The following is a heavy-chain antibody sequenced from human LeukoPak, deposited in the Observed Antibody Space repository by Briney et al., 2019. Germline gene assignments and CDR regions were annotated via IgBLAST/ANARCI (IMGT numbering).Heavy chain of an antibody. V-gene: IGHV4-31*03. CDR3: ARTYYDILTGSTLNYFDY. D-gene: IGHD3-9*01. CDR1: GGSINNRNYF. Sequence: PSQTLSLTCTVSGGSINNRNYFWSCIRQHPGEGLEWIGYINYSGSTYYNPSLKSRVTISVDTSKNQFSLELNSVTAADTAVYHCARTYYDILTGSTLNYFDYWGQGTLVTVSS. J-gene: IGHJ4*02. CDR2: INYSGST.